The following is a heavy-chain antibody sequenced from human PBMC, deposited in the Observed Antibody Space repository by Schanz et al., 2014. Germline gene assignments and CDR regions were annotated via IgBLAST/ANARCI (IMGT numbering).Heavy chain of an antibody. CDR1: RFTFSSYG. CDR3: TTFNNRDALYI. CDR2: IENNANGATT. J-gene: IGHJ3*02. D-gene: IGHD1-20*01. V-gene: IGHV3-15*04. Sequence: EVQLVESGGGLVQPGGSLRLSCAASRFTFSSYGMHWVRQAPGKGLEWVGRIENNANGATTDYAAPVKGRFTVSRDDSRNTLYLQMNTLRTDDTALYYCTTFNNRDALYIWGQGTMVSVSS.